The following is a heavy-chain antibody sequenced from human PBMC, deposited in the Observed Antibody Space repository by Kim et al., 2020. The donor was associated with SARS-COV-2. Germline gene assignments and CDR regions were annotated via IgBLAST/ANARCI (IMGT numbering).Heavy chain of an antibody. CDR1: GFTFSYYS. D-gene: IGHD3-22*01. CDR2: IHNDGGVT. V-gene: IGHV3-74*01. J-gene: IGHJ4*02. Sequence: GGSLRLSCAASGFTFSYYSMHWVRQAPGKGLVWVSNIHNDGGVTNYADSVKGRFTISRDNAKNTVYLQMNSLRAEDTAVYYCTTLTVVTGRPNYWGQGTLVTVSS. CDR3: TTLTVVTGRPNY.